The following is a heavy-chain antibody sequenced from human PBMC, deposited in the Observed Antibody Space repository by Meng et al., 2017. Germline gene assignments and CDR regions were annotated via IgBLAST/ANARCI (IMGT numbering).Heavy chain of an antibody. J-gene: IGHJ6*02. CDR2: INPSGGST. V-gene: IGHV1-46*01. Sequence: ASVKVSCKASGYTFTSYYMHWVRQAPGQGLEWMGIINPSGGSTSYAQKFQGRVTITADKSTSTAYMELSGLRSEDTAVYYCARAYGSGITMVRGPNYGMDVWGQGTTVTVSS. CDR1: GYTFTSYY. D-gene: IGHD3-10*01. CDR3: ARAYGSGITMVRGPNYGMDV.